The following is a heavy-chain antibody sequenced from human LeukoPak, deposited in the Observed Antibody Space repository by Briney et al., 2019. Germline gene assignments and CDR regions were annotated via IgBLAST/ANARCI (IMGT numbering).Heavy chain of an antibody. CDR2: IIPFFGPA. CDR1: GGTFSRFA. V-gene: IGHV1-69*13. D-gene: IGHD3-10*01. Sequence: RASVKVSCKTSGGTFSRFAISWVRQAPGQGLEWMGGIIPFFGPANYAQKFQGRVTITADESTSTAYMELSSLRSEDTALYYCAKSTYYYGSGEGSNYWYFDLWGRGTLVTVSS. CDR3: AKSTYYYGSGEGSNYWYFDL. J-gene: IGHJ2*01.